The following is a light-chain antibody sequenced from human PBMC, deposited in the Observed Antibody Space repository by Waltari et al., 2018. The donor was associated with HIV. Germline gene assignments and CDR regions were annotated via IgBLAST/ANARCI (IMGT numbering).Light chain of an antibody. CDR2: LSS. CDR3: MQSLQSPWT. Sequence: IVLTQSPVSLPVIHGEPASISCRSSQNLLHSNGNNYLEWYVLKPGRSPQRLIYLSSNRASGVPDRLSGSGSGTDFTLRISRVAAEDVGVYYCMQSLQSPWTFGQGTKV. CDR1: QNLLHSNGNNY. J-gene: IGKJ1*01. V-gene: IGKV2-28*01.